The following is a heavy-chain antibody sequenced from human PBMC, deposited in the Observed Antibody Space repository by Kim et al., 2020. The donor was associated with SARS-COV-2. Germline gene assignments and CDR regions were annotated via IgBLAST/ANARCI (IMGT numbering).Heavy chain of an antibody. CDR3: SRQYYDSGSYHFDY. V-gene: IGHV3-73*01. Sequence: AAAVKGRVTISRDDSKNTAYLQMSSLKTEDTGVYYCSRQYYDSGSYHFDYWGQGTLVTVSS. J-gene: IGHJ4*02. D-gene: IGHD3-10*01.